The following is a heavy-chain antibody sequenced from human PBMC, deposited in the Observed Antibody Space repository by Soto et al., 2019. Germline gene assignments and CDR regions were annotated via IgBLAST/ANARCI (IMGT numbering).Heavy chain of an antibody. CDR2: INPNSGGT. Sequence: ASVKVSCKASGYTFTGYYMHWVRQAPGQGLEWMGWINPNSGGTNYAQKFQGWVTMTRDTSISTAYMELSRLRSDDTAVYYCARGPLTLDIVATNILDFDYWGQGTLVTVSS. V-gene: IGHV1-2*04. J-gene: IGHJ4*02. CDR3: ARGPLTLDIVATNILDFDY. CDR1: GYTFTGYY. D-gene: IGHD5-12*01.